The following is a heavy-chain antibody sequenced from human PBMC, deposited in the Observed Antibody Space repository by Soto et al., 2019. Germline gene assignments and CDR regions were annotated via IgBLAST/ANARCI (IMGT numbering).Heavy chain of an antibody. CDR3: ARKRRYSSSWYPRAAFDI. D-gene: IGHD6-13*01. V-gene: IGHV4-39*01. J-gene: IGHJ3*02. CDR1: GGSISSSSYY. Sequence: SETLSLTCTVSGGSISSSSYYWGWICQPPGKGLEWIGSIYYSGSTYYNPSLKSRVTISVDTSKNQFSLKLSSVTAADAAVYYCARKRRYSSSWYPRAAFDIWGQGTMVTVSS. CDR2: IYYSGST.